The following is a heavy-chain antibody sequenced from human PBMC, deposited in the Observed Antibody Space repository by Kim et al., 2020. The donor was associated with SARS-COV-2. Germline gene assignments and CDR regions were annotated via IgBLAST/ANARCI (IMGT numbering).Heavy chain of an antibody. D-gene: IGHD1-1*01. CDR2: ISFDGSNK. CDR3: AKVATTWYYLDY. J-gene: IGHJ4*02. V-gene: IGHV3-30*04. Sequence: GGSLRLSCAASGFTFSSYAIHWVRQAPGKGLEWVALISFDGSNKNYADSVKGRFTISRDNSKNTLSLQMNSLRGEDTGVYYCAKVATTWYYLDYWGQGTVVTVSS. CDR1: GFTFSSYA.